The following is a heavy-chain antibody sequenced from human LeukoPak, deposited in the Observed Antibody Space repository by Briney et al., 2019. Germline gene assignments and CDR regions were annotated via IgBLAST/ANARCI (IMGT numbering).Heavy chain of an antibody. Sequence: GGSLRLSCAASGFTFDDYGMSWVRQAPGKGLEWVSGINWNGGSTGYADSVKGRFTISRDISKNTLYLQMNSLRGEDTAVYYCAKAAPPPSIVLDYWGQGTLVTVSS. D-gene: IGHD6-13*01. CDR3: AKAAPPPSIVLDY. J-gene: IGHJ4*02. CDR1: GFTFDDYG. V-gene: IGHV3-20*04. CDR2: INWNGGST.